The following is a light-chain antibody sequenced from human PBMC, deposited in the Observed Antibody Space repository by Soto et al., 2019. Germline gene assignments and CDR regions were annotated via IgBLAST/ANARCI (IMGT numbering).Light chain of an antibody. Sequence: DIQMTQSPSTLSASVGDRVTITCRASQSISSWLAWYQQKPGKAPKLLIYKASTLQSGVPSRFSGSGSGTEFTLAISSLQPDDYATYYCQQYKDNWTFGQGTKVSIK. J-gene: IGKJ1*01. CDR1: QSISSW. CDR3: QQYKDNWT. CDR2: KAS. V-gene: IGKV1-5*03.